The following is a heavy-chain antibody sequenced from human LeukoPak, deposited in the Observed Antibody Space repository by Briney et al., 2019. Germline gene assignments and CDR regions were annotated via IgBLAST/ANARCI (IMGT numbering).Heavy chain of an antibody. CDR2: INPNSGGT. Sequence: ASVKVSCKASGYTFTGYYMHWVRQAPGQGLEWMGWINPNSGGTNYAQKFQGRVTMTRDTSISTAYMELSRLRSDDTAVYYCARDRAYGSGSLNWFDPWGQGTLVTVSS. D-gene: IGHD3-10*01. CDR3: ARDRAYGSGSLNWFDP. V-gene: IGHV1-2*02. CDR1: GYTFTGYY. J-gene: IGHJ5*02.